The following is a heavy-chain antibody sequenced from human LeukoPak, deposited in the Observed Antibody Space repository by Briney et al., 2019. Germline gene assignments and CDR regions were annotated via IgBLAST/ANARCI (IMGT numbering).Heavy chain of an antibody. Sequence: GGSLRLSCAASGFTFSNFGLNWVRQAPGKGLEWVAFISDNGLRTYYLESVKGLFTISRDNSKNTLYLQMNSLRVEDTAVYYCGRARIGKYSIDYGGQGTLVTVSS. D-gene: IGHD2-15*01. CDR1: GFTFSNFG. CDR2: ISDNGLRT. CDR3: GRARIGKYSIDY. J-gene: IGHJ4*02. V-gene: IGHV3-33*08.